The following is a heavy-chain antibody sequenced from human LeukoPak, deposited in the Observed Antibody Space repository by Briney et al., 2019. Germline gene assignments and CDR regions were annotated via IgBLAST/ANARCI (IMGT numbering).Heavy chain of an antibody. CDR2: ISGVVGNP. CDR1: GFTFSDYG. Sequence: GGSLRLSCAASGFTFSDYGMSWVRQGPGKGLEGVSGISGVVGNPYNADFVKRRFTISRDNSKNTLYFQMNSLRAADTAVYYCAKGALFGVWGSYRYTGNYFDYWGQGTPVTVSS. CDR3: AKGALFGVWGSYRYTGNYFDY. D-gene: IGHD3-16*02. J-gene: IGHJ4*02. V-gene: IGHV3-23*01.